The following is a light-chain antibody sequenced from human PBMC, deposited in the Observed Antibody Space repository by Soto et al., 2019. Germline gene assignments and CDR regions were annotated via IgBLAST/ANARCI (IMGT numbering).Light chain of an antibody. Sequence: QSALTQPPSASGSPGQSVTISCTGTSSDVGGYNFVSWYQQHPGKAPKLMIYEVSERPSGVPDRFSGSKSGNTASLTVSGLQAEDEADYYCPSYAGSNIVVFGGGTQLTVL. CDR2: EVS. CDR3: PSYAGSNIVV. V-gene: IGLV2-8*01. J-gene: IGLJ2*01. CDR1: SSDVGGYNF.